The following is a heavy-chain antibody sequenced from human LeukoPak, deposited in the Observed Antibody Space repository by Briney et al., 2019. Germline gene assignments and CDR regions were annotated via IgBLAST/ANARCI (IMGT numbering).Heavy chain of an antibody. J-gene: IGHJ6*03. CDR2: ISSSSSYI. V-gene: IGHV3-21*01. Sequence: GGSLRLSCGASGFTFSSYSMNWVRQAPGKGLEWVSSISSSSSYIYYANSVKGRFTISRDNAKNSLYLQMNSLRAEDTAVYYCARGRGSDYSNYVSYYYYYMDVWGKGTTVTVSS. D-gene: IGHD4-11*01. CDR1: GFTFSSYS. CDR3: ARGRGSDYSNYVSYYYYYMDV.